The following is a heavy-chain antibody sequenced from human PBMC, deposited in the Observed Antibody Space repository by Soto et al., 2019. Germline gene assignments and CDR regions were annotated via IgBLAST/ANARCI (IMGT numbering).Heavy chain of an antibody. CDR1: GFTFSSCA. CDR3: ARDLALAGNY. Sequence: GGSLRLSCAASGFTFSSCAMNWVRQTQEKGLEWVSSISSTSSYTHYSDSVKGRFTISRDNANNSLFLQMNSLRAEDTATYYCARDLALAGNYWGQGVLVTSPQ. V-gene: IGHV3-21*01. D-gene: IGHD6-19*01. CDR2: ISSTSSYT. J-gene: IGHJ4*02.